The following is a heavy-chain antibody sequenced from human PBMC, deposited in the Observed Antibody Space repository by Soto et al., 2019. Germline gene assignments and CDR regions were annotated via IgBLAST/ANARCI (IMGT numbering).Heavy chain of an antibody. J-gene: IGHJ5*02. CDR3: AREEWAAAGSINWFDT. CDR2: TYYRSKWYN. V-gene: IGHV6-1*01. CDR1: GDSVSNNNVA. Sequence: SQTLSLTCAISGDSVSNNNVAWNWIRQSPSRGLEWLGRTYYRSKWYNDYALSVKSRITINPDTSKNQFSLQLNSVTPEDTAVFYCAREEWAAAGSINWFDTWGQGTLVTVSS. D-gene: IGHD6-13*01.